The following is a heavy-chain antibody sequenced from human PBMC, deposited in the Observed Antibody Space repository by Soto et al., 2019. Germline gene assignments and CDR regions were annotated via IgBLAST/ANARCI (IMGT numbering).Heavy chain of an antibody. D-gene: IGHD6-19*01. V-gene: IGHV3-74*01. J-gene: IGHJ4*02. CDR2: ISGDGGRT. CDR3: VRDFMTMAGIQ. Sequence: EVQLVESGGDLVQPGGSLRLSCAASAFTFSDYYMHWVRQGPGKGPVWVSAISGDGGRTYYVGSVRGRFTISRDNAKSTVYLQMNSLRADDTAVYYCVRDFMTMAGIQWGQGTLVTVSS. CDR1: AFTFSDYY.